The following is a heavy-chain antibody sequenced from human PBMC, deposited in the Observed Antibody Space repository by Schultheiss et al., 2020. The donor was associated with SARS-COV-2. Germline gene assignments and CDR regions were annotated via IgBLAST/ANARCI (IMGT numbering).Heavy chain of an antibody. Sequence: GGSLRLSCAASGFTFSSYWMHWVRQAPGKGLVWVSRINSDGSSTSYADSVKGRFTISRDNAKNTLYLQMNSLRAEDTAVYYCARSLNYASVYYYYYGMDVWVQGTTVTVSS. CDR2: INSDGSST. V-gene: IGHV3-74*01. J-gene: IGHJ6*02. CDR1: GFTFSSYW. D-gene: IGHD4-11*01. CDR3: ARSLNYASVYYYYYGMDV.